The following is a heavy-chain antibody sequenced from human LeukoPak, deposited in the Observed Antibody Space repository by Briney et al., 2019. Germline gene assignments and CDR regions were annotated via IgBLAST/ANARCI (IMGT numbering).Heavy chain of an antibody. Sequence: SETLSLTCTVSGGSISSSSYYWGWIRQPPGKGLEWIGSIYYSGSTYYNPSLKSRVTISVDTSKNQFSLKLSSVTAADTAVYYCAAQVATRAHNWFDPWGQGTLVTVSS. CDR2: IYYSGST. CDR3: AAQVATRAHNWFDP. V-gene: IGHV4-39*07. D-gene: IGHD5-12*01. J-gene: IGHJ5*02. CDR1: GGSISSSSYY.